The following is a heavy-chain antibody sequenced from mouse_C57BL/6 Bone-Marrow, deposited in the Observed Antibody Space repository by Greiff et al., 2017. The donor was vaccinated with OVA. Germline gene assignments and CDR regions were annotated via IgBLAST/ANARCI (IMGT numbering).Heavy chain of an antibody. Sequence: QVHVKQSGPELVKPGASVKISCKASGYSFTSYYIHWVKQRPGQGLEWIGWIYPGSGNTKYNEKFKGKATLTADTSSSTAYMQLSSLTSEDSAVYYCAKEEGYFFFDYWGQGTTLTVSS. V-gene: IGHV1-66*01. CDR2: IYPGSGNT. CDR3: AKEEGYFFFDY. J-gene: IGHJ2*01. CDR1: GYSFTSYY. D-gene: IGHD2-3*01.